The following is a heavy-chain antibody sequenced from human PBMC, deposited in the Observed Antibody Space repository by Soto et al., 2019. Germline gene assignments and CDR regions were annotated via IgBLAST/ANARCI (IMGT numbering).Heavy chain of an antibody. Sequence: GGSLRLSCAASGFTFSSYGMHWVRQAPGKGLEWVAVISYDGSNKYYADSVKGRFTISRDNSKNTLYLQMNSLRAEDTAVYYCEVRDDSRAFDIWGQGTMVTVSS. CDR3: EVRDDSRAFDI. V-gene: IGHV3-30*03. D-gene: IGHD3-22*01. J-gene: IGHJ3*02. CDR2: ISYDGSNK. CDR1: GFTFSSYG.